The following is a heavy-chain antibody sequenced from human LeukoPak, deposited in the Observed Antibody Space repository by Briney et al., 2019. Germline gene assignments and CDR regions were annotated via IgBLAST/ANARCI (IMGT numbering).Heavy chain of an antibody. CDR2: INPNSGGT. J-gene: IGHJ4*02. Sequence: ASVKVSCKASGYTFTGYYMHWVRQAPGQGLEWMGWINPNSGGTNYAQKFQGRVTMTRDTSISTAYMELSRLRSDDTAVYYCARDLRGRVGRDSSGPPGYWGQGTLVTVSS. V-gene: IGHV1-2*02. CDR1: GYTFTGYY. CDR3: ARDLRGRVGRDSSGPPGY. D-gene: IGHD6-19*01.